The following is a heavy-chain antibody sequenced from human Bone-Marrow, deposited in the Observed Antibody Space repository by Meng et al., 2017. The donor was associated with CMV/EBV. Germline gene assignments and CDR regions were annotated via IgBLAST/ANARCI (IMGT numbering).Heavy chain of an antibody. V-gene: IGHV3-33*06. J-gene: IGHJ4*02. Sequence: GESLKISCAASGFTFSSYGMHWVRQAPGKGLEWVAVIWYDGSNKYYADSVKGRFTISRDNSKNTLYLQMNSLRAEDTAVYYCAKESRAGHYFDYWGQGTLVTVSS. CDR2: IWYDGSNK. CDR3: AKESRAGHYFDY. D-gene: IGHD6-13*01. CDR1: GFTFSSYG.